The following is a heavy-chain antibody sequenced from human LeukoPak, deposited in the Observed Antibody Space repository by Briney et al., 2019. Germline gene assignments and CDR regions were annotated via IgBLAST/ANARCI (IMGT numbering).Heavy chain of an antibody. V-gene: IGHV1-46*01. CDR2: INPSGGST. D-gene: IGHD3-10*01. CDR1: GYTFTSYY. CDR3: ARDGNYGSGSYIPYYFDY. J-gene: IGHJ4*02. Sequence: ASVKVSCKASGYTFTSYYMHWVRQAPAQGLEGMGIINPSGGSTSYAQKFQGRVTMTRDTSTSTVYIELSSLRSEDTAVYYCARDGNYGSGSYIPYYFDYWGQGTLVTVSP.